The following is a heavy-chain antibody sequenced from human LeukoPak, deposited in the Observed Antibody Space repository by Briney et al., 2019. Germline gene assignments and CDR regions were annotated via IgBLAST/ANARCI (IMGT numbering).Heavy chain of an antibody. CDR1: GSIPFNSYS. Sequence: PGGSLRLSCAASGSIPFNSYSMSWVRQAPGKGLEWFLAITSSGETTYYADSVKGRFTISRDNSKNMVYLQMNSLRAEDAATYYCAKMQGYFDYWGQGSLVTVSS. CDR2: ITSSGETT. CDR3: AKMQGYFDY. J-gene: IGHJ4*02. V-gene: IGHV3-23*01.